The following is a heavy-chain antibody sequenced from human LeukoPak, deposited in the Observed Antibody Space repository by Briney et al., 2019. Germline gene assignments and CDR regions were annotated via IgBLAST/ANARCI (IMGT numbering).Heavy chain of an antibody. CDR2: MNPNSGNI. Sequence: ASVKVSCKASGYTFTSYDINWVRQATGQGLEWMGWMNPNSGNIGYAQKFQGRVTMTRNTSISTAYMELSSLRSEDTAVYYCARLRAAAGRKTNWFDPWGQGTLVTVSS. D-gene: IGHD6-13*01. V-gene: IGHV1-8*01. J-gene: IGHJ5*02. CDR3: ARLRAAAGRKTNWFDP. CDR1: GYTFTSYD.